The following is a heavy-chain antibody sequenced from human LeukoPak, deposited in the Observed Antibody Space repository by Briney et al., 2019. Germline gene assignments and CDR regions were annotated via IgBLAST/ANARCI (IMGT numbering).Heavy chain of an antibody. V-gene: IGHV3-21*01. J-gene: IGHJ4*02. CDR3: ARDPVREEFDY. Sequence: GESLRLSCAASGFTFSSYSMNWVRQAPGKGLEWVSSISSSSSYIYYADSVKGRFTISRDNAKNSLYLQMNSLRAEDTAVYYCARDPVREEFDYWGQGTLVTVSS. D-gene: IGHD1-1*01. CDR1: GFTFSSYS. CDR2: ISSSSSYI.